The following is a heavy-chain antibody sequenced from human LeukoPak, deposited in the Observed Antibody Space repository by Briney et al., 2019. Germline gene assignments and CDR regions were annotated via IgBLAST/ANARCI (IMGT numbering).Heavy chain of an antibody. CDR2: ISSSSSYI. D-gene: IGHD2-15*01. Sequence: GGSLRLSCAASGFTFSSYSMNWVRLAPGKGLEWVSSISSSSSYIYYADSVKGRFTISRDNAKNSLYLQMNSLRAEDTAVYYCARAAEVVAATYFDYWGQGTLVTVSS. CDR3: ARAAEVVAATYFDY. CDR1: GFTFSSYS. V-gene: IGHV3-21*01. J-gene: IGHJ4*02.